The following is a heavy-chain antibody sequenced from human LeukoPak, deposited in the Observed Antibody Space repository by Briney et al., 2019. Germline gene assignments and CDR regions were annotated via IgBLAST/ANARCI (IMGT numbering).Heavy chain of an antibody. V-gene: IGHV4-4*02. CDR2: IYHSGST. D-gene: IGHD2-21*02. CDR1: GGSISSSNW. Sequence: PSETLSLTCAVSGGSISSSNWWSWVRQPPGKGLEWIGEIYHSGSTNYNSSLKSRVTISVDKSKNQFSLKLSSVTAADTAVYYCARDYGDSPYGMDVWGQGTTVTVSS. J-gene: IGHJ6*02. CDR3: ARDYGDSPYGMDV.